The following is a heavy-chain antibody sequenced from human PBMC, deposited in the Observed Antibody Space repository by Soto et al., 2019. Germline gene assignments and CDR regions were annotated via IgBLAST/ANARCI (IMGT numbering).Heavy chain of an antibody. Sequence: QVQLKESGPGLVKPSETLSLTCNVSGGPIKTGDYYWNWIRQPPGKGLEWIGYVFYSGATNYSLCLKSRAARSLDTSKNQFSLSLTSVTAADTAVYYCARAGFSYGHLLFWGQGIRVTVST. J-gene: IGHJ4*02. D-gene: IGHD3-10*01. V-gene: IGHV4-30-4*01. CDR1: GGPIKTGDYY. CDR3: ARAGFSYGHLLF. CDR2: VFYSGAT.